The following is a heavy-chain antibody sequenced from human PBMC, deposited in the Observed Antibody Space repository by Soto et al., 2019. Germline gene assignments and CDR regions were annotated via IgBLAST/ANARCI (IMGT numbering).Heavy chain of an antibody. D-gene: IGHD1-1*01. V-gene: IGHV3-23*01. Sequence: EVQLLESGGGLVQPGGSLRLSCAASGFTFSIYAMNWVRQAPGKGLEWVSGISGSGGSTYYADSVQGRFTISRDNSKNTLYMEMNTLRAEDTAVYYCAKDLCDDGPYGMDVWGQGTTVTVSS. J-gene: IGHJ6*02. CDR1: GFTFSIYA. CDR2: ISGSGGST. CDR3: AKDLCDDGPYGMDV.